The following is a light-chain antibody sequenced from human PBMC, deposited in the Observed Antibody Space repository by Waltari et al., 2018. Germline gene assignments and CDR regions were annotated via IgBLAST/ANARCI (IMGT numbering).Light chain of an antibody. J-gene: IGKJ2*01. V-gene: IGKV3-11*01. CDR2: DAS. Sequence: EIVLTQSPATLSLSPGARATLSCRASQSVSSYLAWYQQKPGQAPRLLIYDASNRATGIPARFSGSGSGTDFTLTISSLEPEDFAVYYCQQRSNWPSMYTFGQGTKLEIK. CDR3: QQRSNWPSMYT. CDR1: QSVSSY.